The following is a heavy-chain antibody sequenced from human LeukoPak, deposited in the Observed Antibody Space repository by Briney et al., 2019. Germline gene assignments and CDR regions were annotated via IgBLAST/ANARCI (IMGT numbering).Heavy chain of an antibody. D-gene: IGHD3-22*01. V-gene: IGHV1-18*01. J-gene: IGHJ4*02. CDR3: ARGSTARYYYDSSGYYRGAVDY. CDR1: GYTFTTYG. CDR2: ISGYNGNT. Sequence: ASVKVSCKASGYTFTTYGISWVRQAPGQGLEWMGWISGYNGNTNYAQKFQGRDTMTTDTSTSTAYMELRSLRSDDTAVYYCARGSTARYYYDSSGYYRGAVDYWGQGTLVTISS.